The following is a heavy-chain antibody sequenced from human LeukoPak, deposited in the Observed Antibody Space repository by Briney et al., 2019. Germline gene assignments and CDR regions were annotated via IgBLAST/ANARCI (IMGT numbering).Heavy chain of an antibody. Sequence: PSETLSLTCTVSGGSISSGGYYWSWIRQPPGKGLEWIGEINHSGSTNYNPSLKSRVTISVDTSKNQFSLKLSSVTAADTPVYYCARRALRRGGFDPWGQGTLVTVSS. CDR1: GGSISSGGYY. D-gene: IGHD4-17*01. CDR2: INHSGST. J-gene: IGHJ5*02. V-gene: IGHV4-39*07. CDR3: ARRALRRGGFDP.